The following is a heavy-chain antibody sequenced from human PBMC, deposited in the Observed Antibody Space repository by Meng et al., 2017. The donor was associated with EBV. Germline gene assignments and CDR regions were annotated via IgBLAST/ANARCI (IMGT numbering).Heavy chain of an antibody. D-gene: IGHD3-10*01. Sequence: VGGKNSGSAWKVSGRTSEGPFRYHVIRWVRQAPGQGLEWLGGFLPRLGAPNYAQKFHGRVQITADESTSTHYMDLSSLRSEDTAIYYCASESGRGYTPDYWGQGTLVTVSS. J-gene: IGHJ4*02. CDR3: ASESGRGYTPDY. CDR1: EGPFRYHV. CDR2: FLPRLGAP. V-gene: IGHV1-69*01.